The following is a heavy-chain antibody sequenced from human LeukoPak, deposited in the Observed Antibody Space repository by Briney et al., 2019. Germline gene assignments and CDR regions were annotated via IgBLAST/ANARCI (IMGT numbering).Heavy chain of an antibody. D-gene: IGHD5-24*01. J-gene: IGHJ4*02. Sequence: SETLSLTCTVSGGSISSYYRSWIRQPPGKGLEWIGYIYYSGSTNYNPSLKSRVTISVDTSKNQFSLKLSSVTAADTAVYYCARGRRDGYTPHFDYWGQGTLVTVSS. CDR3: ARGRRDGYTPHFDY. CDR2: IYYSGST. V-gene: IGHV4-59*01. CDR1: GGSISSYY.